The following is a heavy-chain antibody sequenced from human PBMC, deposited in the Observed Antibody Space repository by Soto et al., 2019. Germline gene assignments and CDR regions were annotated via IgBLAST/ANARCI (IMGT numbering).Heavy chain of an antibody. Sequence: YGGRWVSKKTGKGLEWVSAISGSGGSTYYADSVKGRFTISRDNSKNTLYLQMNSLRAEDTAVYYCAKATDRQWLSYYYYGMDVWGQGTTVTVSS. CDR3: AKATDRQWLSYYYYGMDV. D-gene: IGHD6-19*01. CDR1: YG. CDR2: ISGSGGST. J-gene: IGHJ6*02. V-gene: IGHV3-23*01.